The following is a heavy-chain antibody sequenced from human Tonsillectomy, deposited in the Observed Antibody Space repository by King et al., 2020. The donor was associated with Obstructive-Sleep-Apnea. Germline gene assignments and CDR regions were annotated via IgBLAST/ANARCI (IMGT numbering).Heavy chain of an antibody. CDR2: IYYSGST. J-gene: IGHJ6*02. V-gene: IGHV4-59*01. CDR3: ARLNYYYYGMDV. CDR1: GGSISSYY. Sequence: VPLQESGPGLVKPSETLSLTCTVSGGSISSYYWSWIRQPPGKGLEWIGYIYYSGSTNYNPSLKSRVTISVDTSKNQFSLKLSSVTAADTAVYYCARLNYYYYGMDVWGQGTTVTVSS.